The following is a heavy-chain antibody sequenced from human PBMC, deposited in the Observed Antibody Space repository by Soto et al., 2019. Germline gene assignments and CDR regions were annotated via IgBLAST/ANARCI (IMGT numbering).Heavy chain of an antibody. CDR3: AKVAGGLGYFDL. V-gene: IGHV3-23*01. CDR1: GFTFSDYA. Sequence: EVQLLESGGGLARPGGSLRLSCVASGFTFSDYAMTWVRQAPGKGLECVATISATGGNIEYTDSWKGRFTISRDNSTNTLYLQLNGLTSDDTAVHYCAKVAGGLGYFDLWGRGTLVTVSS. CDR2: ISATGGNI. D-gene: IGHD3-16*01. J-gene: IGHJ2*01.